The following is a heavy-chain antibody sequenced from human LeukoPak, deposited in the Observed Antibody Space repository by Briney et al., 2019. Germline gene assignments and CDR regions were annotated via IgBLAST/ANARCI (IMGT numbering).Heavy chain of an antibody. J-gene: IGHJ4*02. CDR2: ISYDGSNK. Sequence: GGSLRLSCTAFGFTFGDYAMSWIRQAPGKGLEWVAVISYDGSNKYYADSVKGRFTISRDNSKNTLYLQMNSLRAEDTAVYYCARESDSSGWFDYWGQGTLVTVSS. V-gene: IGHV3-30-3*01. CDR1: GFTFGDYA. D-gene: IGHD3-22*01. CDR3: ARESDSSGWFDY.